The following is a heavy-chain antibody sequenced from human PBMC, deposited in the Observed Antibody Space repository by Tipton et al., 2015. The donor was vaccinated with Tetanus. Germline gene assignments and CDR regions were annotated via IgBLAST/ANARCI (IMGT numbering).Heavy chain of an antibody. Sequence: QVQLVQSGPEVKKPGASVKVSCKASGYSFTSYSMNWVRQAPGQGLEWMGWINTKTGNPTYAQGFRGRFVFSLDTSVTTAYLQITSLKPEDTAFYYCARIASGVTLGGPTQAFGWGQGTLVTVSS. CDR1: GYSFTSYS. CDR2: INTKTGNP. V-gene: IGHV7-4-1*02. D-gene: IGHD2-15*01. CDR3: ARIASGVTLGGPTQAFG. J-gene: IGHJ4*02.